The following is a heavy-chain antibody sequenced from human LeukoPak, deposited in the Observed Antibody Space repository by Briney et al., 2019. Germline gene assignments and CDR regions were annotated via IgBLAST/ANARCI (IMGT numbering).Heavy chain of an antibody. CDR3: ARQGEYYYDSSGYYFDY. D-gene: IGHD3-22*01. CDR1: GGSISSYY. J-gene: IGHJ4*02. CDR2: IYYSGST. Sequence: SETLSLTCTVSGGSISSYYWSWIRQPPGKGLEWIGYIYYSGSTNYNPSLKSRVTISVDTSKNQFSLKLSSVTAADTAVYYCARQGEYYYDSSGYYFDYWGQGTLVTVSS. V-gene: IGHV4-59*01.